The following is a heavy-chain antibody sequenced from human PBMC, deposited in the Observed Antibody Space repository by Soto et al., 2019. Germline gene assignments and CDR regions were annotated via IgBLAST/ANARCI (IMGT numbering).Heavy chain of an antibody. Sequence: EVQLLQSGGGLVQPGGSLRLSCAASGFTFSNYAMSWVRQAPGKGLECVSTINTSGVNRHYADAVKGRFSVSRDNSRNPLSLQMISRRAEDTPVYFWTIDCQHDSWGQGALVTGSS. CDR1: GFTFSNYA. J-gene: IGHJ5*01. D-gene: IGHD6-13*01. CDR2: INTSGVNR. V-gene: IGHV3-23*01. CDR3: TIDCQHDS.